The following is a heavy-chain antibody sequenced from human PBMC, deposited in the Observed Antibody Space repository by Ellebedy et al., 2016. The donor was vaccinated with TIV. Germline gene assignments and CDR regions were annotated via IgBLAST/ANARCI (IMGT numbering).Heavy chain of an antibody. CDR3: AGPAAIGTKTFDY. V-gene: IGHV3-7*01. D-gene: IGHD2-2*01. CDR2: IKEDGSKK. CDR1: GFTFSNFW. Sequence: PGGSLRLSCAASGFTFSNFWMIWVRQAPGKGLAWVANIKEDGSKKSYVDSVKGRFTISRDNAKNSLSLQMNSLRAEDTAVYYCAGPAAIGTKTFDYWGQGTLVTVSS. J-gene: IGHJ4*02.